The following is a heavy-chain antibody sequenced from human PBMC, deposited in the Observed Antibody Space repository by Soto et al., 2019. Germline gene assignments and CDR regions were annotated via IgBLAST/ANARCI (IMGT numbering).Heavy chain of an antibody. V-gene: IGHV3-74*01. D-gene: IGHD6-6*01. CDR1: GFTFSSYW. CDR3: ARSGIAARPLE. Sequence: EVQLVESGGGLVQPGGSLRLSCVASGFTFSSYWMYWVRQTPGKGPMWFSRITSSGTNTTYADSVKGRFTISRDNAKNTLYLEMHGLRDEDTGGYHCARSGIAARPLEWGQGTLVTVSS. CDR2: ITSSGTNT. J-gene: IGHJ4*02.